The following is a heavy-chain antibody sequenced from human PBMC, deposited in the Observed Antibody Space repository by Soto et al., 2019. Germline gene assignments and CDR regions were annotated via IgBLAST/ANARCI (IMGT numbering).Heavy chain of an antibody. J-gene: IGHJ6*02. V-gene: IGHV3-64D*06. D-gene: IGHD5-12*01. Sequence: GGSLRLSCSASGFTFSSYAMHWVRQAPGKGLEYVSAISSNGGSTYYADSVKGRFTISRDNSKNTLYLQMSSLRAEDTAVYYCVKDGVGGYDSSGSTYYYYYYGMDVWGQGTTVTVSS. CDR3: VKDGVGGYDSSGSTYYYYYYGMDV. CDR1: GFTFSSYA. CDR2: ISSNGGST.